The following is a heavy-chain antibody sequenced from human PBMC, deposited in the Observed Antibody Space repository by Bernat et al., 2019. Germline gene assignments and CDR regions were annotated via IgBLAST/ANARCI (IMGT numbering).Heavy chain of an antibody. V-gene: IGHV3-33*01. CDR1: GFTFSSYG. CDR2: IWYDGSNK. D-gene: IGHD3-9*01. Sequence: QVQLVESGGGVVQPGRSLRLSCAASGFTFSSYGMPWVRQAPGKGLEWVAVIWYDGSNKYYADSVKGRFTISRDNSKNTLYLQMNSLRAEDTAVYYCARDYDILTGPFDYWGQGTLVTVSS. CDR3: ARDYDILTGPFDY. J-gene: IGHJ4*02.